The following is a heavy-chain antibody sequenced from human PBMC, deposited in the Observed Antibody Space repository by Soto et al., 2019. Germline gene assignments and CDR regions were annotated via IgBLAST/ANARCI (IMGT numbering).Heavy chain of an antibody. D-gene: IGHD1-26*01. CDR1: GYTFTGHY. CDR3: GRGRSGQIVVFY. CDR2: IGPDSAAT. Sequence: GASVKVSCKASGYTFTGHYIHWVRQAPEQGPECMGEIGPDSAATRYAQKFQGRVTMTRDMSITTVYMELNNLSPDDTAVYYCGRGRSGQIVVFYWGQGTPVTVSS. V-gene: IGHV1-2*02. J-gene: IGHJ4*02.